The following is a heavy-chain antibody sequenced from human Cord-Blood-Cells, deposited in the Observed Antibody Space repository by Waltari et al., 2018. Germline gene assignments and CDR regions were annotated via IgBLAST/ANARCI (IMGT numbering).Heavy chain of an antibody. Sequence: QAQLVQAGAAVKKPGAPGEISSKACGYTIPSQYMHWVTNAPGQGLEWMGIINPSGGSTSYAQKFQGRVTMTRDTSTSTVYMELSSLRSEDTAVYYCARDIRPYLSSASFDYWGQGTLVTVSS. CDR1: GYTIPSQY. D-gene: IGHD6-6*01. V-gene: IGHV1-46*01. J-gene: IGHJ4*02. CDR3: ARDIRPYLSSASFDY. CDR2: INPSGGST.